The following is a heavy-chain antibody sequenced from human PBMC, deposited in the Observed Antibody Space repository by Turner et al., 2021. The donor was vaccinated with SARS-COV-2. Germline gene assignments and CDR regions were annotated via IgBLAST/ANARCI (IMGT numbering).Heavy chain of an antibody. V-gene: IGHV3-48*03. D-gene: IGHD6-19*01. CDR1: GFTFSSYE. CDR2: IGSRGRTI. CDR3: ARVARGNSGWYYFDY. Sequence: EVQLVESGGGLVQPGGSLRLSCAASGFTFSSYEMNWVRQAPGKGLEWVSYIGSRGRTIYYADSVKGLFTISRDNAKNSLYLQMNSLRAEDTAVYYCARVARGNSGWYYFDYWGQGTLVTVSS. J-gene: IGHJ4*02.